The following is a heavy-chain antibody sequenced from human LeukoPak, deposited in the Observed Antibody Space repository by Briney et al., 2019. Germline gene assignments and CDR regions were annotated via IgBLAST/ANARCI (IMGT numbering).Heavy chain of an antibody. Sequence: GGSLRLSCAASGFTFSNAWMSWVRQAPGKGLEWVAVISYDGSNKYYADSLKGRFTIARDNSKNMLYLQMNSLRAEDTAVYYCAKESGALGAPLYDYWGRGILVTASS. V-gene: IGHV3-30*18. CDR1: GFTFSNAW. CDR3: AKESGALGAPLYDY. CDR2: ISYDGSNK. J-gene: IGHJ4*02. D-gene: IGHD4/OR15-4a*01.